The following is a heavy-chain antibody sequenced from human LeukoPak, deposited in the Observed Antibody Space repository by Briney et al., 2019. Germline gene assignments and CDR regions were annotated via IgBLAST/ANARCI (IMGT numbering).Heavy chain of an antibody. CDR2: IYYSGST. Sequence: SETLSLTCAVYGGSFSGYYWSWIRQHPGKGLEWIGYIYYSGSTYYNPSLKSRVTISVDTSKNQFSLKLSSVTAADTAVYYCAGLTMTDAFDIWGQGTMVTVSS. J-gene: IGHJ3*02. V-gene: IGHV4-31*11. CDR3: AGLTMTDAFDI. D-gene: IGHD3-22*01. CDR1: GGSFSGYY.